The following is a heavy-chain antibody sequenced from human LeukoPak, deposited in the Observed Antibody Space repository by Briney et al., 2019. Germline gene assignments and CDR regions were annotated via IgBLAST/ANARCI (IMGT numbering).Heavy chain of an antibody. CDR2: IYYSGST. J-gene: IGHJ4*02. CDR1: GGSISSGGYY. CDR3: ARVIAAAGTHPFDY. D-gene: IGHD6-13*01. V-gene: IGHV4-31*03. Sequence: SGTLSLTCTVSGGSISSGGYYWSWIRQHPGKGLEWIGYIYYSGSTYYNPSLKSRVTISVDTSKNQFSLKLSSVTAADTAVYYCARVIAAAGTHPFDYWGQGTLVTVSS.